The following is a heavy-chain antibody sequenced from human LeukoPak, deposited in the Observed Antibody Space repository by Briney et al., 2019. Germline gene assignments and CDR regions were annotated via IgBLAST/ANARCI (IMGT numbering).Heavy chain of an antibody. CDR3: AKDGTRDGYNFDY. D-gene: IGHD5-24*01. Sequence: TGGSLRLSCAASGFTFNTYSMDWVRQAPGKGLEWVAVISYDGSNKYYADSVKGRFTISRDNSKNTLYLQMNSLRAEDTAVYYCAKDGTRDGYNFDYWGQGTLVTVSS. CDR2: ISYDGSNK. CDR1: GFTFNTYS. J-gene: IGHJ4*02. V-gene: IGHV3-30*18.